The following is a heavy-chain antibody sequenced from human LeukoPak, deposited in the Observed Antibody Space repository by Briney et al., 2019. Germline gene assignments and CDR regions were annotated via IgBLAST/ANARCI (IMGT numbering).Heavy chain of an antibody. V-gene: IGHV4-4*07. Sequence: PSETLSLTCTVSGGSISSYYWSWIRQPAGKGLEWIGRIYTSGSTNYNPSLKSRVTMSVDTSKNQFSLKLSSVTAADTAVYYCARDHLGLSNGWYPHDAFDIWGQGTMVTVSS. CDR3: ARDHLGLSNGWYPHDAFDI. CDR1: GGSISSYY. J-gene: IGHJ3*02. D-gene: IGHD6-19*01. CDR2: IYTSGST.